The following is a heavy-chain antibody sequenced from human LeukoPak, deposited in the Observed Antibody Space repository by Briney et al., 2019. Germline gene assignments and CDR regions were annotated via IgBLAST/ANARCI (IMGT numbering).Heavy chain of an antibody. CDR3: ARGQTYLWFGELLYGTGGAFDI. D-gene: IGHD3-10*01. J-gene: IGHJ3*02. CDR2: ISSSGSTI. CDR1: GFTFSSYE. V-gene: IGHV3-48*03. Sequence: GGSLRLSCAASGFTFSSYEMNWGRQAPGKGLEWVSYISSSGSTIYYADSVKGRFTISRDNAKNSLYLQMNSLRAEDTAVYYCARGQTYLWFGELLYGTGGAFDIWGQGTMVTVSS.